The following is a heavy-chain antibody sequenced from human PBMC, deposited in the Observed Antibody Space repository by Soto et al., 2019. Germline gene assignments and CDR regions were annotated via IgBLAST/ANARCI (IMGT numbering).Heavy chain of an antibody. Sequence: SATLSLTCAVYGGSFSGYYWSWIRQPPGKGLEWIGEINHSGSTNYNPSLKSRVTISVDTSKNQFSLKLSSVTAADSAVYYCARGPGDYIWGSYRYTFSLAFDIWGQGTMVTVSS. CDR3: ARGPGDYIWGSYRYTFSLAFDI. CDR1: GGSFSGYY. CDR2: INHSGST. J-gene: IGHJ3*02. D-gene: IGHD3-16*02. V-gene: IGHV4-34*01.